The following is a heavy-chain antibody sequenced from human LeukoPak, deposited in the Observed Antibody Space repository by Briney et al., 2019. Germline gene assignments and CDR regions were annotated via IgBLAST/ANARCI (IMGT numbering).Heavy chain of an antibody. CDR2: INHSGST. CDR1: GGSFSGYY. V-gene: IGHV4-34*01. Sequence: SETLSLTCAVYGGSFSGYYWSWIRQPPGKGLEWIGEINHSGSTNYNPPLKSRVTISVDTSKNQFSLKLSSVTAADTAVYYCARPMIGPYYYYYMDVWGKGTTVTVSS. D-gene: IGHD3-22*01. J-gene: IGHJ6*03. CDR3: ARPMIGPYYYYYMDV.